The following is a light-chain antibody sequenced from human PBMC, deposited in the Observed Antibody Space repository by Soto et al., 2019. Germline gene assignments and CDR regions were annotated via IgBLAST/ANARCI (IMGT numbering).Light chain of an antibody. V-gene: IGKV3-20*01. J-gene: IGKJ1*01. CDR1: QSVGSTY. CDR2: DAS. CDR3: QQYGDSPWT. Sequence: EIGLTQSAGTLSLSPGERATLSCGASQSVGSTYLAWYQQKPGQAPRLLIYDASSRATGIPDRFSGSGSGTDFNLTISRLETEDFAVYYCQQYGDSPWTFGQGTKVDIK.